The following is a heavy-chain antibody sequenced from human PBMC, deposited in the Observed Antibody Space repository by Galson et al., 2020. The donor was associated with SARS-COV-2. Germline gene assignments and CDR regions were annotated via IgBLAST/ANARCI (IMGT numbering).Heavy chain of an antibody. D-gene: IGHD3-3*01. CDR3: ARVCGPRITIFGVVDYYYYMDV. CDR2: IYYSGST. Sequence: SETLSLTCTVSGGSISSGGYYWSWIRQHTGKGLEWIGYIYYSGSTYYNPSLKSRVTISVDTSKNQFSLKLSSVTAADTAVYYCARVCGPRITIFGVVDYYYYMDVWGKGTTVTVSS. V-gene: IGHV4-31*03. CDR1: GGSISSGGYY. J-gene: IGHJ6*03.